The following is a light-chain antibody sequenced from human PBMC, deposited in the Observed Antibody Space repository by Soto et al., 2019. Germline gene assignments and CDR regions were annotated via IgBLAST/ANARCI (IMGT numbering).Light chain of an antibody. CDR2: WAS. V-gene: IGKV4-1*01. Sequence: DIVMTQSPDSLAVSLGERTTINCKSSQSVLYSSNNKNYLAWYQQKSGQSPKLLIYWASTRESGVPDRFSGSGSGTDFTLTISRLQAEDVAVYYCQQYYSAPFTFGGGTKVEIK. CDR3: QQYYSAPFT. J-gene: IGKJ4*01. CDR1: QSVLYSSNNKNY.